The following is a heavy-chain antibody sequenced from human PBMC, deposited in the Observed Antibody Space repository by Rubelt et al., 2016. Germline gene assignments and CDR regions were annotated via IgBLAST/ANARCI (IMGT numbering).Heavy chain of an antibody. D-gene: IGHD6-13*01. V-gene: IGHV3-20*03. J-gene: IGHJ6*02. CDR3: ARDLVEGIAAAGAWGMDV. Sequence: GYADSVKGRFTISRDNAKNSLYLQMNSLRADDTALYYCARDLVEGIAAAGAWGMDVWGQGTTVTVSS.